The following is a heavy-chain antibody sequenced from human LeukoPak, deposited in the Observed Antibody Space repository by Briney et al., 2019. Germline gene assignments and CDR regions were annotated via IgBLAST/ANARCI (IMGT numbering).Heavy chain of an antibody. D-gene: IGHD3-3*01. CDR3: ASASRSGYDDH. Sequence: PGGSLRLSCAASGFTFSSYWMHWLRQVPGKGLVWVSRINPDGSSATYADSVKGRFTISRDNAKNTLYLQMNSLSAEDTAVYYCASASRSGYDDHWGQGTLVTVST. CDR1: GFTFSSYW. V-gene: IGHV3-74*01. J-gene: IGHJ4*02. CDR2: INPDGSSA.